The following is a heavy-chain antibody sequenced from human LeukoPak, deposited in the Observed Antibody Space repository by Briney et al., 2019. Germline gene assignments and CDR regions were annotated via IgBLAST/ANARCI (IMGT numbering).Heavy chain of an antibody. CDR2: INPNSGGT. V-gene: IGHV1-2*02. CDR3: ARGPVGVTATYYFDY. CDR1: GYTFTGYY. J-gene: IGHJ4*02. Sequence: ASVKVSCKASGYTFTGYYMHWVRQAPGQGLEWMGWINPNSGGTNYAQKFQGRVTMTRDTSIGTAYMELSRLRSDDTAVYYCARGPVGVTATYYFDYWGQGTLVTVSS. D-gene: IGHD2-21*02.